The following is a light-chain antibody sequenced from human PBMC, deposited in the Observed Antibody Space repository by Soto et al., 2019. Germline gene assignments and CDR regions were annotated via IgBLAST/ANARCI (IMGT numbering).Light chain of an antibody. Sequence: DIQMTQSPSTLSGSVGDRVTITCRASQSISTWLAWYQQKPGKAPRLLIYDAFSLQSGAPSRFSGSGSGTEFTLTISSLQPDDFATYYCQQYNNYRFGQGTKVDIK. CDR1: QSISTW. J-gene: IGKJ1*01. CDR3: QQYNNYR. CDR2: DAF. V-gene: IGKV1-5*01.